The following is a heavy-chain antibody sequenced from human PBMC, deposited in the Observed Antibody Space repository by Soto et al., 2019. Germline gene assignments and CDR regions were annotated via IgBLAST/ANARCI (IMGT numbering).Heavy chain of an antibody. CDR3: ARDLVAEAGGLYYYYGLDV. D-gene: IGHD6-19*01. CDR1: GGSVSSGSYY. CDR2: ISYSGST. J-gene: IGHJ6*02. V-gene: IGHV4-61*01. Sequence: QVQLQESGPGLVKPSETLSLTCTVSGGSVSSGSYYWTWIRQPPGKGLEWIGYISYSGSTYYNPALKSRVTISEDTSKNQFSLKLSFVIAADTAVYYCARDLVAEAGGLYYYYGLDVWCQGTTVTVSS.